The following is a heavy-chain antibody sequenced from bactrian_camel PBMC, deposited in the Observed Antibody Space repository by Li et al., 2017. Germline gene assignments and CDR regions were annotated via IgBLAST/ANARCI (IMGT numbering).Heavy chain of an antibody. D-gene: IGHD2*01. Sequence: DVQLVESGGGSVQAGGSLRFSCAASGYTFNTYAMNWVRQAPGKEREGVARIATGSGNTYYADSVKGRFTISQDNAKNTVYLQMNSLEPEDTAIYYCAADLRWCRSGYFDPQARLGYWGQGTQVTVS. V-gene: IGHV3S40*01. CDR3: AADLRWCRSGYFDPQARLGY. CDR2: IATGSGNT. J-gene: IGHJ6*01. CDR1: GYTFNTYA.